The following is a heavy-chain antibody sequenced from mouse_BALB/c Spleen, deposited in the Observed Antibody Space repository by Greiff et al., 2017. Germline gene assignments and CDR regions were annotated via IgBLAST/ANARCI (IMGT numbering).Heavy chain of an antibody. J-gene: IGHJ3*01. D-gene: IGHD2-4*01. V-gene: IGHV5-6*01. CDR1: GFTFSSYG. CDR2: ISSGGSYT. Sequence: EVHLVESGGDLVKPGGSLKLSCAASGFTFSSYGMSWVRQTPDKRLEWVATISSGGSYTYYTDSVKGRFTISIDNAKNTLYLQMSSLKSEDTAMYYCANPSCDYDGFAYWGQGTLVTVSA. CDR3: ANPSCDYDGFAY.